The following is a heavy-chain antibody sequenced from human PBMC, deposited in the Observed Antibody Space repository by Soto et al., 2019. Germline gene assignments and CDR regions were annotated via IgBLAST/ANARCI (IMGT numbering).Heavy chain of an antibody. D-gene: IGHD3-10*01. CDR2: MYNSGST. CDR3: EPMGYHYGSPSYPLHY. V-gene: IGHV4-59*08. J-gene: IGHJ4*02. CDR1: GGSISTYY. Sequence: SETLSLTCTVSGGSISTYYWTWIRQPPGKGLEWIGFMYNSGSTHYNPSLKSRVTISLDTSKNQFSLNLRSVTAAETAVYYCEPMGYHYGSPSYPLHYCGQGTLVTVYS.